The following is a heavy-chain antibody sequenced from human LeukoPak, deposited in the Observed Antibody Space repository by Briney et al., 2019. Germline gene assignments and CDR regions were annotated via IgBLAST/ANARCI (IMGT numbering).Heavy chain of an antibody. CDR3: ARVKLNIAAAGTNWFDP. J-gene: IGHJ5*02. CDR2: IYYSGST. V-gene: IGHV4-39*07. CDR1: GGSISSSSYY. D-gene: IGHD6-13*01. Sequence: SETLSLTCTVSGGSISSSSYYWGWIRQPPGKGLEWIGSIYYSGSTYYNPSLKSRVTISVDTSKNQFSLKLSSVTAADTAVYYCARVKLNIAAAGTNWFDPWGQGTLVTVSS.